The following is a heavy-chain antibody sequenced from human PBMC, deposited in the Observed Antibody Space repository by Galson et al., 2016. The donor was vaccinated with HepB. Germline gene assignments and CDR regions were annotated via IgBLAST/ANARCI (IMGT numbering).Heavy chain of an antibody. J-gene: IGHJ5*02. D-gene: IGHD4-17*01. V-gene: IGHV3-23*01. CDR1: GFIFSSYA. CDR3: AKVPYGRFDP. CDR2: IGGNDGIT. Sequence: SLRLSCAASGFIFSSYAMSWVRQAPGNGLEWVASIGGNDGITHYADSVKGRFSISRDNSREMVFLQMNSLRAEDTAVYYCAKVPYGRFDPWGQGTLVTVSS.